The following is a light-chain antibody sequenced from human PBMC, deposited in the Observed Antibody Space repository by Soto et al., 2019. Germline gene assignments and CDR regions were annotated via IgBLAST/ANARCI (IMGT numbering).Light chain of an antibody. J-gene: IGLJ1*01. CDR3: SSYTSRSTPYV. CDR2: EVN. CDR1: SSDVGGYDY. Sequence: QSALTQPASVSGSPGQSITISCTGTSSDVGGYDYVSWYQQHPGKAPKLIIYEVNNRPSGVSNRFSGSKSDNTASLTISGLQAEDEADYYCSSYTSRSTPYVFGSGTKVTV. V-gene: IGLV2-14*01.